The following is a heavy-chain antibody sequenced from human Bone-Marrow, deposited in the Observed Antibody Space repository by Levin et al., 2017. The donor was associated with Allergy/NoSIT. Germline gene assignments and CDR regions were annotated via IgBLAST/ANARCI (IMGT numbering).Heavy chain of an antibody. CDR2: ISYDGSNK. CDR3: ARALAGLGTYYYYYGMDV. D-gene: IGHD1-1*01. J-gene: IGHJ6*02. V-gene: IGHV3-30-3*01. CDR1: GFTFSSYA. Sequence: GGSLRLSCAASGFTFSSYAMHWVRQAPGKGLEWVAVISYDGSNKYYADSVKGRFTISRDNSKNTLYLQMNSLRAEDTAVYYCARALAGLGTYYYYYGMDVWGQGTTVTVSS.